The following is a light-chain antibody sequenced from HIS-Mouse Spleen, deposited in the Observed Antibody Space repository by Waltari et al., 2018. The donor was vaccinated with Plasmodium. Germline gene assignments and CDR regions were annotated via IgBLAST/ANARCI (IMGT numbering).Light chain of an antibody. V-gene: IGKV2-28*01. Sequence: DIVMTQSPLSLPVTPGEPASISCRSSQSLLHSNGYTYLDWYLQKPGQSPQLLIYLGSNRASGVPDRFSGSGSGTDFTLKISRVEAEDVGVYYGMQALQTPRYTFGQGTKLEIK. CDR1: QSLLHSNGYTY. J-gene: IGKJ2*01. CDR3: MQALQTPRYT. CDR2: LGS.